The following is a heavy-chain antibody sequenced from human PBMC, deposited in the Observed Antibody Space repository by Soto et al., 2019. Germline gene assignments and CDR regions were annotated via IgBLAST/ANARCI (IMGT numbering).Heavy chain of an antibody. CDR2: IKQDGSEK. J-gene: IGHJ3*02. V-gene: IGHV3-7*05. D-gene: IGHD6-6*01. Sequence: GSLRLSCAASGFTFSSYWMSWVRQAPGKGLEWVANIKQDGSEKYYVDSVKGRFTISRDNAKNSLYLQMNSLRAEDTAAYYCAREVSSSSSESDAFDIWGQGTMVTVSS. CDR3: AREVSSSSSESDAFDI. CDR1: GFTFSSYW.